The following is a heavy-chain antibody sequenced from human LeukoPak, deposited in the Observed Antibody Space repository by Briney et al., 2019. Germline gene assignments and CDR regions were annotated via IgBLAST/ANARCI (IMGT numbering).Heavy chain of an antibody. CDR2: IIPIFGTA. CDR1: GGTFSSYA. CDR3: ARERRYYYDSSGYYPFDP. V-gene: IGHV1-69*06. J-gene: IGHJ5*02. D-gene: IGHD3-22*01. Sequence: SVKVSCKASGGTFSSYAISWVRQAPGQGLEWMGGIIPIFGTANYAQKFQGRVTITADKSTSTAYMELSSLRSEDTAVYYCARERRYYYDSSGYYPFDPWGQGTLVTVSS.